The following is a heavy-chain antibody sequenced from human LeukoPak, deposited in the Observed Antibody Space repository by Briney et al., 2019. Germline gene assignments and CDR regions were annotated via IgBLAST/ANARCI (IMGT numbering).Heavy chain of an antibody. V-gene: IGHV3-30*18. CDR1: GFTFSSYG. CDR3: AKIGDYGSGSYYHY. Sequence: GRSLRLSCAASGFTFSSYGMHWVRQAPGKGLEWVAVISYDGSIKYYADSVKGRFTISRDNSKNTLYLQMNSLRAEDTAVYYCAKIGDYGSGSYYHYWGQGTLVTVSS. D-gene: IGHD3-10*01. CDR2: ISYDGSIK. J-gene: IGHJ4*02.